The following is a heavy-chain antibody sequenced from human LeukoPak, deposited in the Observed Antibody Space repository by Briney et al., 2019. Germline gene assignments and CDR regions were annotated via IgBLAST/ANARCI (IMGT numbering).Heavy chain of an antibody. CDR1: GGSISSSSYY. CDR2: IYYSGST. D-gene: IGHD3-3*01. J-gene: IGHJ4*02. V-gene: IGHV4-39*01. Sequence: SEALSLTCSVYGGSISSSSYYWGWIRQTPGKGLEWIGSIYYSGSTYYNPSLKSRVTISVDTSKNQFSLKLSSVTAADTAVYYCARQRDFWSGYYFYYWGQGTLVTVSS. CDR3: ARQRDFWSGYYFYY.